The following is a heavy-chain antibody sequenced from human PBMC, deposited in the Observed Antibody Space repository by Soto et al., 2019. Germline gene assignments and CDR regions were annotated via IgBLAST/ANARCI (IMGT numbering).Heavy chain of an antibody. CDR2: IIPIFGTA. CDR3: ARADRITIFGVVKYYYYYYGMDV. D-gene: IGHD3-3*01. V-gene: IGHV1-69*13. Sequence: SVKVSCKASGGTFSSYAISWVRQAPGQGLEWMGGIIPIFGTANYAQKFQGRVTITADESTSTAYMELSSLRSEDTAVYYCARADRITIFGVVKYYYYYYGMDVWGQGTTVTVSS. J-gene: IGHJ6*02. CDR1: GGTFSSYA.